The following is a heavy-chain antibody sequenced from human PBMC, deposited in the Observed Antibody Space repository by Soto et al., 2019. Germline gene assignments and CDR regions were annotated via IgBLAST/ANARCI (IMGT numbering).Heavy chain of an antibody. CDR1: GFTFRSYW. J-gene: IGHJ4*02. V-gene: IGHV3-74*03. D-gene: IGHD3-22*01. CDR2: IKSDGSST. CDR3: ARGLYYYDSSGYWGY. Sequence: GGSLRLSCAASGFTFRSYWMHWVRQAPGKGLVWVSRIKSDGSSTTYADSVKGRFTISRDNAKNSLYLQMNSLRDEDTAVYYCARGLYYYDSSGYWGYWGQGTLVTVSS.